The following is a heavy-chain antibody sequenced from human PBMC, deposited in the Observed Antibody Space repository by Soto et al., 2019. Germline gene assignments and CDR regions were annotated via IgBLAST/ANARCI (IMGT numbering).Heavy chain of an antibody. CDR3: VRDRYSSSGWLDP. CDR2: TYYRSRFFS. V-gene: IGHV6-1*01. J-gene: IGHJ5*02. Sequence: PSQTLSLTCAISGDSVSSYSAAWNWTWQSPSGGLEWLGRTYYRSRFFSDYAESVKSRIIINPDKSKNQFSLKLKSVTPEDTAVYYCVRDRYSSSGWLDPWGQGTPVPVSS. D-gene: IGHD3-10*01. CDR1: GDSVSSYSAA.